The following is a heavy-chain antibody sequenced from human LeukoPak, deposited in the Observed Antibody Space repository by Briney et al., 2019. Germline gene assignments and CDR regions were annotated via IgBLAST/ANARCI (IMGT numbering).Heavy chain of an antibody. CDR1: GFTFDDYA. CDR2: ISGDGGST. D-gene: IGHD1-14*01. Sequence: PGGSLRLSCAASGFTFDDYAMHWVRQAPEKGLEWVSLISGDGGSTYYADSVKGRFTISRDNSKNSLYLQMNSLRTEDTALYYCAKARNLQRGTPRFDPWGQGTLVTVSS. V-gene: IGHV3-43*02. CDR3: AKARNLQRGTPRFDP. J-gene: IGHJ5*02.